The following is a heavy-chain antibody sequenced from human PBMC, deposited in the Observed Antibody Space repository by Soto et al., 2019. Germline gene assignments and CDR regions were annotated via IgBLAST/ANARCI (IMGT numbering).Heavy chain of an antibody. CDR3: ARDGGEVIPAAIGGGYGMDV. Sequence: GGSLRLSCAASGFTFSDYYMSWIRQAPGKGLEWISYISGSNIYTNYADSVKGRFTISRDNANNSLYLQMDSLRVEDTAVYYCARDGGEVIPAAIGGGYGMDVWGQGTTVTVSS. CDR2: ISGSNIYT. V-gene: IGHV3-11*06. CDR1: GFTFSDYY. J-gene: IGHJ6*02. D-gene: IGHD2-2*01.